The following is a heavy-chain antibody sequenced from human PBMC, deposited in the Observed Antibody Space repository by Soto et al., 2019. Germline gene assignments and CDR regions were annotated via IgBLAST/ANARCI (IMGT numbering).Heavy chain of an antibody. CDR2: IHGGGST. J-gene: IGHJ4*01. CDR3: VRGKDKDDSSFWFY. CDR1: DGSLSSGGYY. Sequence: SETLSLTCSVSDGSLSSGGYYWSWIRQPPGKGLEWIGFIHGGGSTLYSPSLKSRLSISIETSERQFSLKLSSVTAADTAVYYCVRGKDKDDSSFWFYWGQGTPVTLSS. V-gene: IGHV4-31*03. D-gene: IGHD6-13*01.